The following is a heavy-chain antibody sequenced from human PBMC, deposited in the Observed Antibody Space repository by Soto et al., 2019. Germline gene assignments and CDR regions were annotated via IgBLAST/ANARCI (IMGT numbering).Heavy chain of an antibody. CDR2: IDPSDSYT. CDR3: ARLRRIAAAGEDFDY. J-gene: IGHJ4*02. Sequence: PGQALKISCTGSGYRFTLYWISCVRQMTGKGLEWMGRIDPSDSYTNYSPSFQGHVTISADKSISTAYLQWSSLKASDTAMYYCARLRRIAAAGEDFDYWGQGNLVTVSA. D-gene: IGHD6-13*01. V-gene: IGHV5-10-1*01. CDR1: GYRFTLYW.